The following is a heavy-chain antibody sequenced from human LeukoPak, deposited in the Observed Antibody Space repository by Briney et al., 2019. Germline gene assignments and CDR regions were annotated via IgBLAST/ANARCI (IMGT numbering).Heavy chain of an antibody. CDR2: IIPIFGTA. CDR1: GGTFSSYA. CDR3: ASQGEGPYYYYYYMDV. Sequence: SVKVSCKASGGTFSSYAISWVRQAPGQGLEWMGGIIPIFGTANYAQKFQGRVTITADESTGTAYMELSSLRSEDTAVYYCASQGEGPYYYYYYMDVWGKGTTVTISS. D-gene: IGHD3-16*01. V-gene: IGHV1-69*13. J-gene: IGHJ6*03.